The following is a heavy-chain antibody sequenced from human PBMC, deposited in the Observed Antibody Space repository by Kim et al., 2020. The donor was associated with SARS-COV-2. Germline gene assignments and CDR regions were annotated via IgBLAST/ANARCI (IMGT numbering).Heavy chain of an antibody. D-gene: IGHD3-10*01. CDR1: GFTFSSYS. V-gene: IGHV3-48*02. J-gene: IGHJ4*02. CDR3: ARVKGGSGSYYNSSFDY. Sequence: GGSLRLSCAASGFTFSSYSMNWVRQAPGKGLEWVSYISSSSSTIYYADSVKGRFTISRDNAKNSLYLQMNSLRDEDTAVYYCARVKGGSGSYYNSSFDYWGQGTLVTVSS. CDR2: ISSSSSTI.